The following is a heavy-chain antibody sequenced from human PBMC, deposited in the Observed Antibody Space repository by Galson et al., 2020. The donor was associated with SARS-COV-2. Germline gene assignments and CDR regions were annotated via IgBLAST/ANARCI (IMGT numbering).Heavy chain of an antibody. V-gene: IGHV4-39*07. D-gene: IGHD1-7*01. J-gene: IGHJ5*02. CDR2: IYYSGST. Sequence: SETLSLTCTVSGGSISSSSYYWGWIRQPPGKGLEWIGSIYYSGSTYYNPSLKSRVTISVDTSKNQFSLKLSSVTAADTAVYYCARDPFGVSPGTTIPWGQGTLVTVSS. CDR1: GGSISSSSYY. CDR3: ARDPFGVSPGTTIP.